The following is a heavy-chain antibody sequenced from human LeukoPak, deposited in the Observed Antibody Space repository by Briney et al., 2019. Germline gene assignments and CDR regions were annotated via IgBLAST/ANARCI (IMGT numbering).Heavy chain of an antibody. D-gene: IGHD2-15*01. CDR1: GVSISSSNSY. CDR2: IYYSGNT. Sequence: SETLSLTCTVSGVSISSSNSYWGWIRQPPGKGLEWIGSIYYSGNTYYNASLKSQVSISIDTSKNQFSLRLTSVTAADTAVYYCARGYFRGYCSGGSCSVGEPPFDYWGQGTLVTVSS. V-gene: IGHV4-39*01. J-gene: IGHJ4*02. CDR3: ARGYFRGYCSGGSCSVGEPPFDY.